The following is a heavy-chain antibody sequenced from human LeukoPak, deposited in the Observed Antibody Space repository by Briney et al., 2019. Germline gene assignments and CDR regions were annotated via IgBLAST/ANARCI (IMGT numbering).Heavy chain of an antibody. D-gene: IGHD6-19*01. Sequence: PSGTLSLTCAVSGGSISSSNWWSWVRQPPGKGLEWIGEIYHSGSTNYNPSLKSRVTISVDNSKNQFSLKLSSVTAADTAVYYCARSVQTEVAGTGWFDPWGQGTLATVSS. CDR1: GGSISSSNW. CDR2: IYHSGST. CDR3: ARSVQTEVAGTGWFDP. J-gene: IGHJ5*02. V-gene: IGHV4-4*02.